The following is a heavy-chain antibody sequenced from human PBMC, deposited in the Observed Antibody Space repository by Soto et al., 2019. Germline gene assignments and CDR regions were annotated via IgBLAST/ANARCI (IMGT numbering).Heavy chain of an antibody. CDR2: IKPDGSEK. J-gene: IGHJ6*02. CDR3: ARLKLMLFATPMDV. Sequence: GGTLRLSCSASGVAFRSCWMSWVRQAPGKGLEWVANIKPDGSEKPYADSVKGRFTISRDNAKNSLYPQMSSLRAEDTAVYYCARLKLMLFATPMDVWSPGTTVTVSS. V-gene: IGHV3-7*01. CDR1: GVAFRSCW. D-gene: IGHD2-8*01.